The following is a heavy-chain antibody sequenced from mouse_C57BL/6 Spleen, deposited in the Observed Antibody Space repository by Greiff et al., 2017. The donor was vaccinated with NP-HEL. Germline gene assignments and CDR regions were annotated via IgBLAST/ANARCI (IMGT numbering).Heavy chain of an antibody. CDR2: ISSGSSTI. J-gene: IGHJ1*03. CDR3: ARGYYGSIWYFDV. CDR1: GFTFSDYG. V-gene: IGHV5-17*01. D-gene: IGHD1-1*01. Sequence: EVMLVESGGGLVKPGGSLKLSCAASGFTFSDYGMHWVRPAPEKGLEWVAYISSGSSTIYYADTVKGRFPISRDNAKKTLFLQMTSLRSEDTAMFYCARGYYGSIWYFDVWGTGTTVTVSS.